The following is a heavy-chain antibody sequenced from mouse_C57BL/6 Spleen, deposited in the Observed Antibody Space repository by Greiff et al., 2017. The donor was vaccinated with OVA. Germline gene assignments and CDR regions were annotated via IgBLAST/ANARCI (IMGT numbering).Heavy chain of an antibody. V-gene: IGHV3-6*01. CDR1: GYSITSGYY. CDR3: ARDDWPRLDY. D-gene: IGHD2-13*01. J-gene: IGHJ4*01. Sequence: EVKLVESGPGLVKPSQSLSLTCSVTGYSITSGYYWNWIRQFPGNKLEWMGYISYDGSNNYNPSLKNRISITRDTSKNQFFLKLNSVTTEDTATYYCARDDWPRLDYWGQGTSVTVSS. CDR2: ISYDGSN.